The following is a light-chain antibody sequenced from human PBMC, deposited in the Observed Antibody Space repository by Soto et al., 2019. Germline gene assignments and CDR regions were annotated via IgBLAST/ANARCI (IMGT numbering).Light chain of an antibody. CDR2: DTS. V-gene: IGKV3-15*01. CDR3: QHRMNWPLT. J-gene: IGKJ5*01. CDR1: QGIGDT. Sequence: ELVMRQSPATLSVSPGEGGTRSCRTSQGIGDTLAWYQQKPGQTPRLLIYDTSNRATGVPTRFSGSRSGAEFTLTINSLQSEDFAVYYCQHRMNWPLTLGQGTRLEIK.